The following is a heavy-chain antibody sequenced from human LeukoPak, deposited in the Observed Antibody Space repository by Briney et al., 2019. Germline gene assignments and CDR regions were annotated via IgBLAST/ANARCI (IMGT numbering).Heavy chain of an antibody. CDR1: GGSFSAYY. V-gene: IGHV4-34*01. Sequence: PSETLSLTCAVYGGSFSAYYWSWIRQPPGKGLEWIGEINHTGSTSYNPSLKSRVTISVDTSKNQFSLKLSSVTAADTAVYYCARGRDDWYFDLWGRGTLVTVSS. J-gene: IGHJ2*01. CDR3: ARGRDDWYFDL. CDR2: INHTGST.